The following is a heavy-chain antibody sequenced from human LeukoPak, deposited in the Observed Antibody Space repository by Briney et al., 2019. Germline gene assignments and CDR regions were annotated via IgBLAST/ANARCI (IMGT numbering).Heavy chain of an antibody. D-gene: IGHD1-26*01. CDR3: ARKRGEWELQAFDI. Sequence: GGPLRLSCAASGFTFSSYSMNWVRQAPGKGLEWVSSISSSSSYIYYADSVKGRFTISRDNAKNSLYLQMNSLRAEDTAVYYCARKRGEWELQAFDIWGQGTTVTVSS. J-gene: IGHJ3*02. CDR1: GFTFSSYS. CDR2: ISSSSSYI. V-gene: IGHV3-21*01.